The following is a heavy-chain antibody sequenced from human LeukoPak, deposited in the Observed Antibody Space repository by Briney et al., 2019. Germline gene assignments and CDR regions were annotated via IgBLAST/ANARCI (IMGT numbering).Heavy chain of an antibody. J-gene: IGHJ5*01. Sequence: PSETLSLTCSVSGGSISSYYWGWIRQPQGKGLEWIGNIYYRGITYYNPSLKSRVTISVDTSKNQFSLKLSSVTAADTAVYYCAKQPHAFDNWFDPWGKGTTVTVSS. CDR3: AKQPHAFDNWFDP. CDR1: GGSISSYY. D-gene: IGHD3-10*01. CDR2: IYYRGIT. V-gene: IGHV4-39*01.